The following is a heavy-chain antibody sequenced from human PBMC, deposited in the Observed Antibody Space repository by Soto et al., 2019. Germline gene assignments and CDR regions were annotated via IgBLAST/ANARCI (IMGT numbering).Heavy chain of an antibody. J-gene: IGHJ5*02. CDR3: ARGEIVLVPAAMRRGNWFDP. V-gene: IGHV4-59*01. D-gene: IGHD2-2*01. CDR1: GGSISSYY. CDR2: IYYSGST. Sequence: SETLSLTCTVSGGSISSYYWSWIRQPPGKGLEWIGYIYYSGSTNYNPSLKSRVTISVDTSKNQFSLKLSSVTAADTAVYYCARGEIVLVPAAMRRGNWFDPWGQGTLVTVSS.